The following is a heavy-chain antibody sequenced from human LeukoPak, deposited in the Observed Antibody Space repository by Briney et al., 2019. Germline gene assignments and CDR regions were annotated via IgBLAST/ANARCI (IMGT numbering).Heavy chain of an antibody. V-gene: IGHV4-59*08. J-gene: IGHJ5*02. CDR2: IYYSGST. CDR1: GGSISSYY. Sequence: PSETLSLTCTVSGGSISSYYRSWIRQPPGKGLEWIGYIYYSGSTNYNPSLKRRVTISVDTSKNQFSLKLSSVTAADTAVYYCARIDYYYGSGSYYSNWFDPWGQGTLVTVSS. CDR3: ARIDYYYGSGSYYSNWFDP. D-gene: IGHD3-10*01.